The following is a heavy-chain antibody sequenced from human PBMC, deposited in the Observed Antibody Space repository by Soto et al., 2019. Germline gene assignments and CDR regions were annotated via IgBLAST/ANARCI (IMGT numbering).Heavy chain of an antibody. CDR2: NIPMFGTP. J-gene: IGHJ4*02. CDR1: GGTFSSHG. V-gene: IGHV1-69*06. D-gene: IGHD2-21*01. Sequence: QVRLVQSGAEVKKPGSSVKVSCKASGGTFSSHGITWVRQAPGQGLEWMGGNIPMFGTPKYAQRLQGRVSITADKSTTTAYMELSSLRSEDTAVYYCAVGSVVVMGAATGGLIYWGQGALVTVSS. CDR3: AVGSVVVMGAATGGLIY.